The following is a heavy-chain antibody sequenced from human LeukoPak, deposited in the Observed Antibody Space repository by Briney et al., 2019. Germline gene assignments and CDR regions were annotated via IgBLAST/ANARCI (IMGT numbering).Heavy chain of an antibody. CDR1: GFTFDDYG. D-gene: IGHD6-13*01. Sequence: GGSLRLSCAASGFTFDDYGMSWVRQAPGKGLEWVSGINWNGGSTTYADSVKGRFTISRDNAKNSLYLQMNSLRAEDTAVYYCARDPSSWYYYYMDVWGKGTTVTVSS. V-gene: IGHV3-20*04. CDR2: INWNGGST. J-gene: IGHJ6*03. CDR3: ARDPSSWYYYYMDV.